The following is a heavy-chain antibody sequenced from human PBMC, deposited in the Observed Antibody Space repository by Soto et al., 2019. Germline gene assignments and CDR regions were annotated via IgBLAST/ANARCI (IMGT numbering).Heavy chain of an antibody. D-gene: IGHD2-2*02. J-gene: IGHJ6*02. CDR3: ARRSLGYCISTSCYNDYYYYYGMDV. V-gene: IGHV1-3*01. CDR2: INAGNGNT. CDR1: GYTFTSYA. Sequence: GASVKVSCEASGYTFTSYAMHCVRQAPGQRLEWMGWINAGNGNTSYSQKFQGRVTMTRDTSTSTVYMELSSLRSEDTAVYYCARRSLGYCISTSCYNDYYYYYGMDVWGQGTTVTVSS.